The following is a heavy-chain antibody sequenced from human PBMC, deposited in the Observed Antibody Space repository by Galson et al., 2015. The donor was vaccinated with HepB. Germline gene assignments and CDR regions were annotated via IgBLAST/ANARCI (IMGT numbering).Heavy chain of an antibody. CDR1: GFTFSSYA. CDR3: AKGGYCSSTSCYWALYGAY. J-gene: IGHJ4*02. CDR2: ISGSGGST. Sequence: SLRLSCAASGFTFSSYAMSWVRQAPGKGLEWVSAISGSGGSTYYADSVKGRFTISRDNSKNTLYLQMNSLRAEDTAVYYCAKGGYCSSTSCYWALYGAYWGQGTLVTVSS. V-gene: IGHV3-23*01. D-gene: IGHD2-2*01.